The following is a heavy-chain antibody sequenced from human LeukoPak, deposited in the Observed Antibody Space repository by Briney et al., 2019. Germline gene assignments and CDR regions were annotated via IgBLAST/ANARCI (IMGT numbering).Heavy chain of an antibody. D-gene: IGHD3-16*02. CDR1: GYTFTSYG. CDR2: MNPNSGNT. CDR3: ARRVPGRDRSLDY. V-gene: IGHV1-8*02. Sequence: ASVKVSCKASGYTFTSYGISWVRQATGQGLEWMGWMNPNSGNTGYAQKFQGRVTMTRNTSISTAYMELSSLRSEDTAVYYCARRVPGRDRSLDYWGQGTLVTVSS. J-gene: IGHJ4*02.